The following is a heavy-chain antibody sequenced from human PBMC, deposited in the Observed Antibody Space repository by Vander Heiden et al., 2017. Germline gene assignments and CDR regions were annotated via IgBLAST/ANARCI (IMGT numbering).Heavy chain of an antibody. CDR1: GFTFDDYA. CDR3: AKDSDPIAATGNNWFDP. J-gene: IGHJ5*02. V-gene: IGHV3-9*01. D-gene: IGHD6-13*01. CDR2: IGWNGVTI. Sequence: EMQLVESGGGLVQPGTSLRLPCAASGFTFDDYAMHWVRQAPGKGLEWVSSIGWNGVTIGYADSVKGRFTISRDNAKNSLFLQMNSLRGDDTAFYYCAKDSDPIAATGNNWFDPWGQGTLVTVSS.